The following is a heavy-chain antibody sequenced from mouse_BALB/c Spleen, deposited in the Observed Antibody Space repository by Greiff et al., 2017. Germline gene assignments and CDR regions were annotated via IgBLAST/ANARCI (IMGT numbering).Heavy chain of an antibody. CDR1: GFTFSSYG. D-gene: IGHD1-1*01. Sequence: EVQRVESGGGLVQPGGSLKLSCAASGFTFSSYGMSWVRQTPDKRLELVATINSNGGSTYYPDSVKGRFTISRDNAKNTLYLQMSSLKSEDTAMYYCARDYYGSSYGVWGAGTTVTVSS. V-gene: IGHV5-6-3*01. CDR3: ARDYYGSSYGV. CDR2: INSNGGST. J-gene: IGHJ1*01.